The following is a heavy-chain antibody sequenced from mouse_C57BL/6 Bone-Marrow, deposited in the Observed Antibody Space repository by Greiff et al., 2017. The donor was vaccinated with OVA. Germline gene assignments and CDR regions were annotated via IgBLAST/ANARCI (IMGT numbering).Heavy chain of an antibody. Sequence: EVKLMESGGGLVQPGGSLSLSCAASGFTFTDYYMSWVRQPPGKALEWLGFIRNKANGYTTEYSASVKGRFTISRDNSQSILYLQMNALRAEDSATYYCARRRNWDDYFDYWGQGTTLTVSS. CDR2: IRNKANGYTT. CDR1: GFTFTDYY. J-gene: IGHJ2*01. D-gene: IGHD4-1*01. V-gene: IGHV7-3*01. CDR3: ARRRNWDDYFDY.